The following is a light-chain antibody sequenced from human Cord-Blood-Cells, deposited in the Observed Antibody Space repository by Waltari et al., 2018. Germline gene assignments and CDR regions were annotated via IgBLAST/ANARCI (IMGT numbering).Light chain of an antibody. CDR2: AAS. V-gene: IGKV1-9*01. J-gene: IGKJ3*01. CDR1: QGISSY. Sequence: DIQLTQSPSFLSASVGDRVTITCRASQGISSYLALYQQKPGKAPKLLIYAASTFQSGVPSRFSGSGSGTEFTLTISSLQPEDFATYYCQQLNSYPLTFGPGTKVDIK. CDR3: QQLNSYPLT.